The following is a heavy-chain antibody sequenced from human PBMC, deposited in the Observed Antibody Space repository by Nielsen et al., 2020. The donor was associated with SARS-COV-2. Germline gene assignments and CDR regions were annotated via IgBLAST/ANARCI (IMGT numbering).Heavy chain of an antibody. J-gene: IGHJ6*02. CDR1: GFTFSSYW. CDR2: IKQDGSEK. D-gene: IGHD6-13*01. V-gene: IGHV3-7*03. Sequence: GSLRLSCAASGFTFSSYWMSWVRQAPGKGLEWVANIKQDGSEKYYVDSVKGRFTVSRDNAKNSLYLQMNSLRAEDTAVYYCARDVGSWYYYGMDVWGQGTTVTVSS. CDR3: ARDVGSWYYYGMDV.